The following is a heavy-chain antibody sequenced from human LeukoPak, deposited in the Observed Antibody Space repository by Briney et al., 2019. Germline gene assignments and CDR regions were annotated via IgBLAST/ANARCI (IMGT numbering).Heavy chain of an antibody. CDR2: IWYDGSNK. CDR3: ARDGSGPSYGMDV. D-gene: IGHD3-3*01. V-gene: IGHV3-33*01. CDR1: GFTFCSYG. J-gene: IGHJ6*02. Sequence: PGGSLRLSCAASGFTFCSYGMHWVRQAPGKGLEWVAVIWYDGSNKYYADSVKGRFTISRDNSKNTLYLQMNSLRAEDTAVYYCARDGSGPSYGMDVWGQGTTVTVSS.